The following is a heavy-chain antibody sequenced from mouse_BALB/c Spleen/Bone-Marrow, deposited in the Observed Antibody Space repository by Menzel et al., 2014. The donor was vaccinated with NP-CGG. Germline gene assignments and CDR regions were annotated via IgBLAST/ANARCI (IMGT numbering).Heavy chain of an antibody. V-gene: IGHV14-3*02. CDR3: AEITTAAYYVMDY. D-gene: IGHD1-2*01. J-gene: IGHJ4*01. CDR1: GFNIKDTY. Sequence: VQLTQSGAELVKPGASVKLSRTASGFNIKDTYIHWVKQRPEQGLEWIGRIDPANGNTKYDQKFQGKATITADTSSNTAYLQLSSLTSEDAAVYYCAEITTAAYYVMDYWGQGTSVTVSS. CDR2: IDPANGNT.